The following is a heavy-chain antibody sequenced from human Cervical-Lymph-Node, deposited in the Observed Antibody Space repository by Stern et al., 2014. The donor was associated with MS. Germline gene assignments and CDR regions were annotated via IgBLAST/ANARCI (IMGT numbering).Heavy chain of an antibody. CDR1: GFTFRDYW. D-gene: IGHD2-15*01. J-gene: IGHJ4*02. CDR2: INRDATIK. CDR3: TKDTYGPEEY. V-gene: IGHV3-74*03. Sequence: EVQLVESGGALVQPGGSLRLSCVASGFTFRDYWMHWVRQTPGKGLVWVARINRDATIKKHADSVRGRFTISRDNARNTLYLQMNSLRAEDTAVYYCTKDTYGPEEYWGQGTSVTVSS.